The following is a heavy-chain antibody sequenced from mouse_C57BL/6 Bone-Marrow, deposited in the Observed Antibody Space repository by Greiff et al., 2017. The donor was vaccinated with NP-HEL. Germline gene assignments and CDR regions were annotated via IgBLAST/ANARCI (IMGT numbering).Heavy chain of an antibody. CDR3: VRDHDGYYDNAMDY. CDR2: IRSKSNNYAT. V-gene: IGHV10-1*01. CDR1: GFSFNTYA. D-gene: IGHD2-3*01. J-gene: IGHJ4*01. Sequence: EVKLMESGGGLVQPKGSLKLSCAASGFSFNTYAMNWVRQAPGKGLEWVARIRSKSNNYATYYADSVKDRFTISRDDSESMLYLQMNNLKTEDTAMYYCVRDHDGYYDNAMDYWGQGTSVTVSS.